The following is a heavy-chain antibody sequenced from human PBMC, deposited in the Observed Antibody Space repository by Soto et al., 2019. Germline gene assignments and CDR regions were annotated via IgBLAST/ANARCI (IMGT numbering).Heavy chain of an antibody. V-gene: IGHV3-11*01. J-gene: IGHJ6*02. D-gene: IGHD6-6*01. CDR1: GFTFSDYY. CDR2: ISSSGSTI. CDR3: ARGTAARPFYYYGMDV. Sequence: GGSLRLSCAASGFTFSDYYMSWIRQAPGKGLEWVSYISSSGSTIYYADSVKGRFTISRDNAKNSLYLQMNSLRAEDTAVYYCARGTAARPFYYYGMDVWGQGTTVTVSS.